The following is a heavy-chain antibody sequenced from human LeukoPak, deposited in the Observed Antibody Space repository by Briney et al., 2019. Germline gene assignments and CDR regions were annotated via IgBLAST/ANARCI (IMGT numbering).Heavy chain of an antibody. CDR1: GGSFSGYY. Sequence: SETLSLTCAVYGGSFSGYYWSWIRQPPGKGLEWIGEINHSGSTNYNPSLKSRVTISVDTSKNQFSLKLSSVTAADTAVYYCASPVLLWFGDYAFDIWGQGTMVTVSS. CDR3: ASPVLLWFGDYAFDI. V-gene: IGHV4-34*01. CDR2: INHSGST. J-gene: IGHJ3*02. D-gene: IGHD3-10*01.